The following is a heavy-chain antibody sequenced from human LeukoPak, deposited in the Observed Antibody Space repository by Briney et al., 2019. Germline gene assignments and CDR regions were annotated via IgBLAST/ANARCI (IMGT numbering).Heavy chain of an antibody. D-gene: IGHD3-16*01. J-gene: IGHJ4*02. CDR3: ARASEGIGYFDT. CDR1: GTSFSNDY. CDR2: IYHNGRT. V-gene: IGHV4-59*01. Sequence: SETLSLTCSVSGTSFSNDYWSWVRQAPGMGLEWIGYIYHNGRTNYSPSLKSRITMSIDTSQKKFSLKVISVTAADTAVYYCARASEGIGYFDTWGRGSLVTVSS.